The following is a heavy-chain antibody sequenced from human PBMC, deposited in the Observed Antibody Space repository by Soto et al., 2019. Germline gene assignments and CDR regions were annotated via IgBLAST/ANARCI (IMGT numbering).Heavy chain of an antibody. Sequence: GASVKVSCKASGYTFTGYYMHWVRQAPGQGLEWMGWINSNSGGTNYAQKFQGRVTMTRDTSISTAYMELSRLRSDDTAVYYCGLGYCSGGSCYDGMDVWGQGTTVTVSS. D-gene: IGHD2-15*01. CDR3: GLGYCSGGSCYDGMDV. V-gene: IGHV1-2*02. J-gene: IGHJ6*02. CDR2: INSNSGGT. CDR1: GYTFTGYY.